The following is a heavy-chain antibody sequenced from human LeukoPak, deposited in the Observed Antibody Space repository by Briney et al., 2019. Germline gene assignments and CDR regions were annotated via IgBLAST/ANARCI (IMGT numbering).Heavy chain of an antibody. CDR2: IYHSGST. V-gene: IGHV4-4*02. D-gene: IGHD2-21*01. CDR3: ARAVVVRDYYFDY. CDR1: GGSISSSNW. J-gene: IGHJ4*02. Sequence: PSGTLSLTCAVSGGSISSSNWWSWVRQPPGKGLEWIGEIYHSGSTNYNPSLKSRVTISVDKSKNQFSLKLSSVTAADTAVYYCARAVVVRDYYFDYWGQGTLVTASS.